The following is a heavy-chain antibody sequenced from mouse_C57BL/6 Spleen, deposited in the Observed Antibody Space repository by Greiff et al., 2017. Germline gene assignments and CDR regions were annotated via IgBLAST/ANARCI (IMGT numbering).Heavy chain of an antibody. CDR3: ARNRWLRAMDY. CDR1: GFSLTSYG. J-gene: IGHJ4*01. V-gene: IGHV2-2*01. Sequence: QVQLMESGPGLVQPSQSLSITCTASGFSLTSYGVHWVRQSPGKGLEWLGVIWSGGSTDYNAAFISRLSISKDNIKCQVFFKMNSLQADDTSIYYCARNRWLRAMDYWGQGTSVTVSS. D-gene: IGHD2-2*01. CDR2: IWSGGST.